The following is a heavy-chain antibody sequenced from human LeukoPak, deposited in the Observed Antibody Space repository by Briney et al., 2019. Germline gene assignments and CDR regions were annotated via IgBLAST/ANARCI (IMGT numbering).Heavy chain of an antibody. Sequence: EGSLRLSCAASGFTFSSYAMSWVRQAPGKGLDWVSSINGGGGSTYYADSVKGRFTISRDNSKNTLYLQMNSLRAEDTAVYYCAKIGANVGFWGQGTLVTVSS. J-gene: IGHJ4*02. CDR1: GFTFSSYA. V-gene: IGHV3-23*01. CDR3: AKIGANVGF. D-gene: IGHD4/OR15-4a*01. CDR2: INGGGGST.